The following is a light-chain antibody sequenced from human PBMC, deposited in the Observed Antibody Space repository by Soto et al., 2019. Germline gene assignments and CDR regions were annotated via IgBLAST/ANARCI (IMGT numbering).Light chain of an antibody. V-gene: IGLV1-44*01. CDR1: TSKIGRNN. Sequence: QSVLTQPPSASGTPGQRVTISCSGSTSKIGRNNIKWYLQFPGTAPKLLIFRNDQRPLGVPDRFSGSKSGTSASLAISGLQSEDEADYYWATWDDSLSGWVFGGGTKVTVL. J-gene: IGLJ3*02. CDR3: ATWDDSLSGWV. CDR2: RND.